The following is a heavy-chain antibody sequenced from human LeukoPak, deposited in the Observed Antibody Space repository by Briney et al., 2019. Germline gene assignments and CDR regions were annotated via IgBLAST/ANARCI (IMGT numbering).Heavy chain of an antibody. D-gene: IGHD1/OR15-1a*01. V-gene: IGHV3-30*09. J-gene: IGHJ4*02. CDR3: ARFRAATTRFDY. CDR1: GFTFGNYA. Sequence: GGSLRLACAASGFTFGNYAMYWVRQAPGRGLEWAAVVSFDGNTTFYSDSVKGRFAISRDNSKNTLYLEMNSLRPEDTAVYYCARFRAATTRFDYWGQGTLVTVSS. CDR2: VSFDGNTT.